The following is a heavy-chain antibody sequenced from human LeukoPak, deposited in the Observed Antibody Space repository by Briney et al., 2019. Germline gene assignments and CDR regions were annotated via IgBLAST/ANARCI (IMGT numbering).Heavy chain of an antibody. CDR1: GGSISSGGYY. D-gene: IGHD6-19*01. J-gene: IGHJ4*02. Sequence: SETLSLTCTVSGGSISSGGYYWSWIRQPPGKGLEWIGYVYHSGSTYYNPSLKSRVTISVDRSKNQFSLKLTSVTAADTAVYYCARGRGIAVAETWGQGTLVTVSS. CDR2: VYHSGST. V-gene: IGHV4-30-2*01. CDR3: ARGRGIAVAET.